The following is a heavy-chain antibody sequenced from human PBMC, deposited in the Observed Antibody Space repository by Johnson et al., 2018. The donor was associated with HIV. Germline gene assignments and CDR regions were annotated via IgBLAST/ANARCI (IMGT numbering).Heavy chain of an antibody. J-gene: IGHJ3*02. Sequence: QVQLVESGGGVVQPGRSLRLSCAASGFTFSSYAMHWVRQAPGKGLEWVAVISYDGSNKYYAASVRGSLTISRDNSKHTLYLQMNSLRAEDTAVYHCAREGAWEVRPGAFDIWGQGTTVTVSS. CDR3: AREGAWEVRPGAFDI. V-gene: IGHV3-30*14. D-gene: IGHD1-26*01. CDR1: GFTFSSYA. CDR2: ISYDGSNK.